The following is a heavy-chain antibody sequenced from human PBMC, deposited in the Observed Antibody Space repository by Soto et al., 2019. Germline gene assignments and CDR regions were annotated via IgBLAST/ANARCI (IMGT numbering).Heavy chain of an antibody. J-gene: IGHJ4*02. V-gene: IGHV4-59*08. CDR1: GGSISDYY. CDR2: VYYSGST. CDR3: ARQAID. Sequence: QVQLQESGPGLVKPSETLSLTCTVSGGSISDYYWSWFRQAPGKGLDWIGYVYYSGSTNYNPSLQCRFTMSVDTSKNQFSLKLSSVTAADTAVYYCARQAIDWGQGPLVTVSS.